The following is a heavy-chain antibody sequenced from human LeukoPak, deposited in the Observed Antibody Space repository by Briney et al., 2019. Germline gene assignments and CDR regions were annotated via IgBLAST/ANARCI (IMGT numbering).Heavy chain of an antibody. CDR3: TTLGYHLDS. D-gene: IGHD3-22*01. CDR2: FAGSDTTK. Sequence: GGSLRLSCAASGFDFCAYEMNWVRQAPGKGLEWVAYFAGSDTTKYYADSVRGRFTISRDNAKKSLYLQMNSLRAEDTALYYCTTLGYHLDSWGQGTLVTVSS. CDR1: GFDFCAYE. V-gene: IGHV3-48*03. J-gene: IGHJ4*02.